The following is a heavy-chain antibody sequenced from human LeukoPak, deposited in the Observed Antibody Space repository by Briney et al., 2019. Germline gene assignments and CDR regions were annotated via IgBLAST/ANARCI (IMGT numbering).Heavy chain of an antibody. CDR3: ARDPAGIAAAVFDY. CDR2: ISYDGSNK. Sequence: GGSLRLSCAASGFIFSSYAMSWVRQGPGKGLERVAVISYDGSNKYYADSVKGRFTISRDNSKNTLYLQMNSLRAEDTAVYYCARDPAGIAAAVFDYWGQGTLVTVSS. V-gene: IGHV3-30*04. CDR1: GFIFSSYA. J-gene: IGHJ4*02. D-gene: IGHD6-13*01.